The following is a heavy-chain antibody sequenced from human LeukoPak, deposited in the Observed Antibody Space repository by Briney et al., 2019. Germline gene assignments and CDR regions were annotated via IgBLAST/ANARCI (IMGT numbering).Heavy chain of an antibody. V-gene: IGHV4-61*02. CDR3: ARDPSRDGYDGGFDY. CDR1: GGSISSCSYD. Sequence: PSQTLSLTCTVSGGSISSCSYDWSWIRQPAGKGLEWIGRIYTSGSTNYNPSPKSRVTISLDTSKNQFSLKLSSVTAADTAVYYCARDPSRDGYDGGFDYWGQGTLVTVSS. J-gene: IGHJ4*02. CDR2: IYTSGST. D-gene: IGHD5-24*01.